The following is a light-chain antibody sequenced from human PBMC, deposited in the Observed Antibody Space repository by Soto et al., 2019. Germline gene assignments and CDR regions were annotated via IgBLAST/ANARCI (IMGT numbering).Light chain of an antibody. V-gene: IGLV2-8*01. CDR2: EVT. CDR3: SSYAGNNNLI. Sequence: QSALTQPPSASGSPGQSVTISCTGTSSDVGRYNYVSWYQQNPGKAPKLMIYEVTKRPSGVPDRLSGSKSGNTASLTVSGLQAEDEADYYCSSYAGNNNLIFGGGTKLTVL. J-gene: IGLJ2*01. CDR1: SSDVGRYNY.